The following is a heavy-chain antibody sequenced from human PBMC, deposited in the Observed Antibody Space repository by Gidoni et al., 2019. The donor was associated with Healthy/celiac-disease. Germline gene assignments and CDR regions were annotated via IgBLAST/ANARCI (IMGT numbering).Heavy chain of an antibody. V-gene: IGHV4-59*01. CDR3: ARTEYSSGWSSRYFDY. J-gene: IGHJ4*02. CDR2: IYYSGST. CDR1: GGSISSYY. Sequence: QVQLQASGPGLVKPSETLSLTCTVSGGSISSYYWSWIRQPPGKGLEWIGYIYYSGSTNYNPSLKSRVTISVDTSKNQFSLKLSSVTAADTAVYYCARTEYSSGWSSRYFDYWGQGTLVTVSS. D-gene: IGHD6-19*01.